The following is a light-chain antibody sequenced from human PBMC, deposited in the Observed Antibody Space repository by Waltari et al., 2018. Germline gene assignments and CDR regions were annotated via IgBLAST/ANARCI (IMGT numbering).Light chain of an antibody. V-gene: IGLV4-69*01. J-gene: IGLJ3*02. CDR2: VNSDGSH. CDR3: QTGGHGTWV. Sequence: QLVLTHSPSASASLGASVKLTCTLSSGHSSNVIAWLQQQPEKGPRYWMKVNSDGSHSKGDKIPDRFSGSSSGAEHYLTISSLQSEDEADYYCQTGGHGTWVFGGGTKLTVL. CDR1: SGHSSNV.